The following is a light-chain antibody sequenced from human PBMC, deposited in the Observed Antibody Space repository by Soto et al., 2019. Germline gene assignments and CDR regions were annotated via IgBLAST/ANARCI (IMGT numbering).Light chain of an antibody. V-gene: IGKV3-20*01. Sequence: IGLTDSPGTLSLSRWEIATLSCRASQSVSSSYLAWYQQKPGQAPRLLIYGASSRATGIPDRFSGSGSGTDFTLTISRLEPEDFAVYYCQQYGSSPLTFGQATRLEIK. CDR1: QSVSSSY. CDR3: QQYGSSPLT. CDR2: GAS. J-gene: IGKJ5*01.